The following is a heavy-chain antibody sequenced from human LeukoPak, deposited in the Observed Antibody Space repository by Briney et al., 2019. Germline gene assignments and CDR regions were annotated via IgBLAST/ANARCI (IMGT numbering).Heavy chain of an antibody. CDR1: GFTFSKYN. Sequence: GGSLRLSCAASGFTFSKYNMNWVRQSPGKGLEWVSSISSSSYYLTYRDSVKGRFTISRDNAKNSLFLVMNSLRAEDTAVYYCARVDCSGASCYLDRWGQGTLVTVSS. J-gene: IGHJ4*02. D-gene: IGHD2-15*01. CDR2: ISSSSYYL. V-gene: IGHV3-21*01. CDR3: ARVDCSGASCYLDR.